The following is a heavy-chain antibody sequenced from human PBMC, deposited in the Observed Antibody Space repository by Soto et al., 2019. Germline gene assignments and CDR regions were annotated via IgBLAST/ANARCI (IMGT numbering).Heavy chain of an antibody. Sequence: QVRLVESGGGVVQPGRSLRLSCAASGFTFSSYGMHWVRQAPGKGLEWVAVIWYDGSNKYYADSVKGRFTISRDNSKNTLYLQMNSLRAEDTAVYYCARGAPGVIAAAGTRIFDYWGQGTLVTVSS. V-gene: IGHV3-33*01. J-gene: IGHJ4*02. D-gene: IGHD6-13*01. CDR1: GFTFSSYG. CDR2: IWYDGSNK. CDR3: ARGAPGVIAAAGTRIFDY.